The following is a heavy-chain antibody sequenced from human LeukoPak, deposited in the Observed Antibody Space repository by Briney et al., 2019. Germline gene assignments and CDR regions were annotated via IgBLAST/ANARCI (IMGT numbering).Heavy chain of an antibody. D-gene: IGHD3/OR15-3a*01. V-gene: IGHV5-51*06. J-gene: IGHJ4*02. Sequence: GESLKISCKGSGYRFTSYWIGRVRQMPGKGPEGMGIIYPGDSDTRHSPSFQGQVTISADKSISTGYLQWSSLKASDTAMYYCAVGLYYFDYWGQGTLVTVSS. CDR1: GYRFTSYW. CDR3: AVGLYYFDY. CDR2: IYPGDSDT.